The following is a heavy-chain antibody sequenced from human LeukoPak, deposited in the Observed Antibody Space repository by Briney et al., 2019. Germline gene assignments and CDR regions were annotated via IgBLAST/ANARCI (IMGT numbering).Heavy chain of an antibody. CDR1: GFTFSSYG. Sequence: GGSLRLSCAASGFTFSSYGMHWVRQAPGKGLEWVAFIRYDGSNKYYADSVKGRFTISRDNSKNTLYLQMNSLRAEDTAVYYCAKVRGGWSYYYYMDVWGKGTTVTVSS. J-gene: IGHJ6*03. CDR2: IRYDGSNK. V-gene: IGHV3-30*02. CDR3: AKVRGGWSYYYYMDV. D-gene: IGHD6-19*01.